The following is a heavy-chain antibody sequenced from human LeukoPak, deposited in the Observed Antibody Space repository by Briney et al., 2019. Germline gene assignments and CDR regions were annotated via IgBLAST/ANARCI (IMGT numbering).Heavy chain of an antibody. D-gene: IGHD3-3*01. V-gene: IGHV4-59*01. Sequence: SETLSLTCTVSGGSISPYYWTWIRQPPGKGLEWIGYIYYSGSTNYNPSLKSRVTISLDTSKNQFSLKLSSVTAADMAVYYCARRLKIFGVGAGDAFDIWGQGTMVTVSS. J-gene: IGHJ3*02. CDR1: GGSISPYY. CDR2: IYYSGST. CDR3: ARRLKIFGVGAGDAFDI.